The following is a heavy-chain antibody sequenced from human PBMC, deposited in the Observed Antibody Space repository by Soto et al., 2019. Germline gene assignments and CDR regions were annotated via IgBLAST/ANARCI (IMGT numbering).Heavy chain of an antibody. J-gene: IGHJ6*03. Sequence: GGSLRLSCAASGFTFSAYSMNWVRQAPGKGLDWVSYISSSTSTIYYADSVKGRFTISRDNAKNSLYLQMNSLRAEDTAVYYCARVITISRGYYYYMDVWGKGTTVTVSS. D-gene: IGHD3-3*01. V-gene: IGHV3-48*01. CDR1: GFTFSAYS. CDR2: ISSSTSTI. CDR3: ARVITISRGYYYYMDV.